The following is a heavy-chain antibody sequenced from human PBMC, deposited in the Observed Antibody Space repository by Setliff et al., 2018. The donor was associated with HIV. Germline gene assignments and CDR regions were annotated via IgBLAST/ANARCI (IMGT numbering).Heavy chain of an antibody. V-gene: IGHV1-18*01. CDR2: ISAYNGNT. D-gene: IGHD6-19*01. CDR1: GYTFTSYG. Sequence: SGPTLVNPPASVKVSCKASGYTFTSYGISWVRQAPGQGLEWMGWISAYNGNTNYAQKLQGRVTMTTDTSTSTAYMELRSLRSDDTAVYYCARVKIGSGWYAAEYFQHWGQGTLVTVSS. J-gene: IGHJ1*01. CDR3: ARVKIGSGWYAAEYFQH.